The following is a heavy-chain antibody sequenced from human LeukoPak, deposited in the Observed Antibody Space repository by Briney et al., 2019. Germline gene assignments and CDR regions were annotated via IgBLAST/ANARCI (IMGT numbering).Heavy chain of an antibody. CDR1: GFTFSSYA. D-gene: IGHD3-22*01. J-gene: IGHJ4*02. Sequence: PGGSLRLSCAASGFTFSSYAMSWVRQAPGKGLEWVSAISGSSVSTYYAESVKGRFTVSRDNSKNTLSLQMNSLRAEDTAVYYCAKGNCGYDSSGYYKPSLYYFDYWGQGTLVTVSS. CDR2: ISGSSVST. CDR3: AKGNCGYDSSGYYKPSLYYFDY. V-gene: IGHV3-23*01.